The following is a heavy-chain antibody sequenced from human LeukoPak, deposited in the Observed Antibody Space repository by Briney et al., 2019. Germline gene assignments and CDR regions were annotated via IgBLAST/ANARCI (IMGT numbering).Heavy chain of an antibody. CDR2: MNPNSGNT. Sequence: GASVKVSRKASGYTFTSYDINWVRQATGQGLEWMGWMNPNSGNTGYAQKFQGRVTVTRNTSISTAYMELSSLRSEDTAVYYCAREAHYGDPVVMFDPWGQGTLVTVSS. D-gene: IGHD4-17*01. V-gene: IGHV1-8*03. CDR1: GYTFTSYD. J-gene: IGHJ5*02. CDR3: AREAHYGDPVVMFDP.